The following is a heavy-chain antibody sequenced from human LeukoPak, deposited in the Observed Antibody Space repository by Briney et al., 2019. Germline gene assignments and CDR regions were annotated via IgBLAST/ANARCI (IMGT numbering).Heavy chain of an antibody. D-gene: IGHD2-15*01. J-gene: IGHJ4*02. CDR1: GFTFDDYG. V-gene: IGHV3-20*04. CDR3: AREAGLLPDF. Sequence: GGSLRLSCAASGFTFDDYGMSWVRQAPGKGLEWVSGINWNGGSTGYADSVKGRFTISRDNSKNTLYLQMNSLKTEDTAVYYCAREAGLLPDFWGQGILVTVSS. CDR2: INWNGGST.